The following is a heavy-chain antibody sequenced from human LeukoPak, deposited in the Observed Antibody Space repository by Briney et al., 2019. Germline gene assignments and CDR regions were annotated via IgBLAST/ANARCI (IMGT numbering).Heavy chain of an antibody. Sequence: ASVKVSCKASGYTFTGYYMHWVRQAPGQGLEWMGWINPNSGGTNYAQKFQGRVTMTRDTSISTAYMELSRLRSDDTAVYYCARDLPSIAATYYFDYWGLGTLVTVSS. V-gene: IGHV1-2*02. D-gene: IGHD6-6*01. CDR2: INPNSGGT. J-gene: IGHJ4*02. CDR3: ARDLPSIAATYYFDY. CDR1: GYTFTGYY.